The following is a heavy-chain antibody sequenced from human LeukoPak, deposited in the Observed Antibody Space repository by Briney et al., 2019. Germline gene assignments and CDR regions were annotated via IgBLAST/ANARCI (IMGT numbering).Heavy chain of an antibody. V-gene: IGHV4-61*02. J-gene: IGHJ5*02. CDR1: GCSISSGFYY. D-gene: IGHD3-3*01. CDR2: FYTNGST. Sequence: SETLSLTCTVSGCSISSGFYYCSWMRHPAEEGLEWMGRFYTNGSTNYSPFLKSRVTISVDTSKNQFPLQLTAVTAADTAPYKGASYHDFWSGSDNWFDPCGQGTLVTVSS. CDR3: ASYHDFWSGSDNWFDP.